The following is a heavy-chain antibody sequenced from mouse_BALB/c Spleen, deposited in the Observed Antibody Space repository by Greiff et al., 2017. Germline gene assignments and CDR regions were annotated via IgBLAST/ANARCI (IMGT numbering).Heavy chain of an antibody. Sequence: VMLVESGPGLVAPSQSLSITCTVSGFSLTGYGVNWVRQPPGKGLEWLGMIWGDGSTDYNSALKSRLSISKDNSKSQVFLKMNSLQTDDTARYYCARDTPTGDYAMDYWGQGTSVTVSS. D-gene: IGHD4-1*02. CDR2: IWGDGST. CDR3: ARDTPTGDYAMDY. V-gene: IGHV2-6-7*01. CDR1: GFSLTGYG. J-gene: IGHJ4*01.